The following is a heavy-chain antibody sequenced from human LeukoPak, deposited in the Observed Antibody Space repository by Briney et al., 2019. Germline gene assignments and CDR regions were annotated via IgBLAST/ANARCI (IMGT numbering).Heavy chain of an antibody. D-gene: IGHD3-22*01. Sequence: GGSLRLSCAASGFAFSTYAMNWVRQAPVKGLEWVSAISGSGGNTFYADSVKGRFTISRDNSKDTLYLQVNSLRAEDTALYYCATGMDNYDSSGYYSYFQHWGQGTLVTVSS. CDR2: ISGSGGNT. CDR3: ATGMDNYDSSGYYSYFQH. CDR1: GFAFSTYA. V-gene: IGHV3-23*01. J-gene: IGHJ1*01.